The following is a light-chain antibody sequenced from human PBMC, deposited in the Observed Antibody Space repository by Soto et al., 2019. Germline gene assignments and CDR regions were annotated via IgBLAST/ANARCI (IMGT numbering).Light chain of an antibody. J-gene: IGKJ3*01. Sequence: ETVMTQSPATLSVSPGERATLSCRASQAISGKLAWYQQRPGQTPRLLIYATSTRATDVPARFSGSGSGTEFTLTISSLQSEDFAVYFCLQYHNWPQTFGPGTKVDVK. CDR3: LQYHNWPQT. CDR1: QAISGK. CDR2: ATS. V-gene: IGKV3-15*01.